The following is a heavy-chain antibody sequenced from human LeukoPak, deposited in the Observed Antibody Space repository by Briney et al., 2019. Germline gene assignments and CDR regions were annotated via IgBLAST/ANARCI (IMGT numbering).Heavy chain of an antibody. J-gene: IGHJ6*02. CDR1: GFTFSSYS. Sequence: GGSLRLSCVASGFTFSSYSMNWVRQAPGKGLEWVSSISSSSSYIYYADPVKGRFTISRDNAKNSLYLQMNSLRAEDTAAYYCARDLATLIVRGGLDVWGQGTTVTVSS. CDR2: ISSSSSYI. D-gene: IGHD3-10*01. V-gene: IGHV3-21*01. CDR3: ARDLATLIVRGGLDV.